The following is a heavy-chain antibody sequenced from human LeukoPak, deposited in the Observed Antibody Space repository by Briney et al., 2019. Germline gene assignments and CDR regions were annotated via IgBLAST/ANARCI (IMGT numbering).Heavy chain of an antibody. V-gene: IGHV1-18*01. J-gene: IGHJ4*02. CDR1: GYTFTSYG. D-gene: IGHD2-2*01. CDR3: ARDVVVVPAGIAGATTNFDY. CDR2: IGAYNGNT. Sequence: EASVKVSCKASGYTFTSYGISWVRQAPGQGLEWMGWIGAYNGNTNYAQKLQGRVTMTTDTSTSTAYMELRSLRSDDTAVYYCARDVVVVPAGIAGATTNFDYWGQGTLVTVSS.